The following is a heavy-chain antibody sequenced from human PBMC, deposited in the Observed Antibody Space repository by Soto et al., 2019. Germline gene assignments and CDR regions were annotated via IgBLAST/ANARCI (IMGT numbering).Heavy chain of an antibody. Sequence: QVQLVESGGGVVQPGRSLRLSCAASGFTFSSYGMHWVRQAPGKGLEWVAVIWYDGSNKYYADSVKGRFTISRDNSKNTLYQQMNSLRAEDTAVYYCARDNPGVFMYWGQGTLVTVSS. J-gene: IGHJ4*02. D-gene: IGHD3-16*01. CDR1: GFTFSSYG. CDR3: ARDNPGVFMY. V-gene: IGHV3-33*01. CDR2: IWYDGSNK.